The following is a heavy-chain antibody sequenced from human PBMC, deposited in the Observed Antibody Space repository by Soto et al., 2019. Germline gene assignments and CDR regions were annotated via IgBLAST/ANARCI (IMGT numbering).Heavy chain of an antibody. CDR3: ARGVVDYYDSSGYYVFDI. V-gene: IGHV1-18*01. CDR2: ISAYNGNT. D-gene: IGHD3-22*01. J-gene: IGHJ3*02. CDR1: GYTFTSYG. Sequence: ASVKVSCKASGYTFTSYGMSWVRQAPGQGLEWMGWISAYNGNTNYAQKLQGRVTMTTDTSTSTAYMELRSLRSDDTAVYYCARGVVDYYDSSGYYVFDIWGQGTMVTVSS.